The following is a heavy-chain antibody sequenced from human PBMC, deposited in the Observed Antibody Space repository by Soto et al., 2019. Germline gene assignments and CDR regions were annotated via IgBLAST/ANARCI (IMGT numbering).Heavy chain of an antibody. D-gene: IGHD1-26*01. V-gene: IGHV4-39*01. CDR2: ISYIGDT. J-gene: IGHJ4*02. CDR1: GYSISTNNYY. Sequence: QLQLQESGPGLVKPSETLSLTCTVSGYSISTNNYYWGWIRQPPGKGLEWIGSISYIGDTYYNPSLRGRVTISVDTSKNQFSLRLSSVTAADTAVYYSATVGGSYLAIPSGYWGQGTLVTVSS. CDR3: ATVGGSYLAIPSGY.